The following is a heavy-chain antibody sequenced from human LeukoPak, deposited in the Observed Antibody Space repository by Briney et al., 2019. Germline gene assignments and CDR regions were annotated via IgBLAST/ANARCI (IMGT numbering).Heavy chain of an antibody. CDR1: GGTFSSYA. D-gene: IGHD3-10*01. V-gene: IGHV1-8*01. CDR3: ARGRGGSGSYTPEYYFDY. CDR2: MNPNSGNT. Sequence: ASVKVSCKASGGTFSSYAFNWVRQAPGQGLEWMGWMNPNSGNTGYAQKFQGRVTMTRNTSISTAYMELSSLRSEDTAVYYCARGRGGSGSYTPEYYFDYWGQGTLVTVSS. J-gene: IGHJ4*02.